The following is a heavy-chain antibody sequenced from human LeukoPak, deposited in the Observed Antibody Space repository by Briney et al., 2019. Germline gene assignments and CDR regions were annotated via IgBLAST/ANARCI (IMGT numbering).Heavy chain of an antibody. V-gene: IGHV3-11*01. Sequence: GGSLRLSCAASGFTFSDYYMSWIRQAPGKGLEWVSYISSSGSTIYYADSVKGRFTISRDNAKNSLYLQMNSLRAEDTAVYYCARDVSGPPTNNWFDPWGQGTLVTVSS. CDR3: ARDVSGPPTNNWFDP. CDR2: ISSSGSTI. J-gene: IGHJ5*02. CDR1: GFTFSDYY. D-gene: IGHD5-12*01.